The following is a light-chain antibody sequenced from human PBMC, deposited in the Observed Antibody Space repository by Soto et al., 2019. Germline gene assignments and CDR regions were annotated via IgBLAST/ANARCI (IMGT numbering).Light chain of an antibody. V-gene: IGKV3-20*01. CDR1: QSVSSIY. J-gene: IGKJ2*01. Sequence: EIVLTQSPGTLSLSPGERATLSCRASQSVSSIYLAWYQQKPGQAPRLLIYGASSRATGIPDRFSGSGSGTDFTLTISRLEPEDFAVYYCQQYGSSTGMYTFGQGTKLEIK. CDR3: QQYGSSTGMYT. CDR2: GAS.